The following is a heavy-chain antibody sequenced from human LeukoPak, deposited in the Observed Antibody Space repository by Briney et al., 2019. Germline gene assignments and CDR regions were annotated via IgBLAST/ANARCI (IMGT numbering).Heavy chain of an antibody. J-gene: IGHJ1*01. CDR1: GASIDFESYY. CDR2: IDHGGVT. CDR3: ARGHDYYSEYFQH. D-gene: IGHD1-26*01. Sequence: SETLSLTCTVSGASIDFESYYWSWLRQSAGKGLEWIRRIDHGGVTNYNPSLQSRVTISLDTTQKQFPLKLNSVTAADTAVYYCARGHDYYSEYFQHWGQGTLVSVSS. V-gene: IGHV4-61*02.